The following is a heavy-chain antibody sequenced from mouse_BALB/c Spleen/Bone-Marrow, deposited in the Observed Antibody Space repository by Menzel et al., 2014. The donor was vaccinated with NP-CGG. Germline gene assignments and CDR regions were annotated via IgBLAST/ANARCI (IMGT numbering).Heavy chain of an antibody. CDR3: ARWKYYAMDY. J-gene: IGHJ4*01. Sequence: VQLKQSGAELVKPGASVKLSCAASGFNIKDTYMHWVKQRPEQGLEWIGRIDPANGNTKYDPKFQGKATITADTSSNTSYLHLIILTSEYTSVYYCARWKYYAMDYWGQGTSVTVSS. V-gene: IGHV14-3*02. CDR2: IDPANGNT. CDR1: GFNIKDTY.